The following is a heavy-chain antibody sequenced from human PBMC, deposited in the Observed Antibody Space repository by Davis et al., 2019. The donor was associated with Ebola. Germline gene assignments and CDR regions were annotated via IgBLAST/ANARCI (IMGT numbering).Heavy chain of an antibody. CDR3: AKSPHNGGWYLAFDS. CDR1: GFTFSSYA. CDR2: ISGSGGTT. V-gene: IGHV3-23*01. D-gene: IGHD6-19*01. J-gene: IGHJ4*02. Sequence: GESLKISCAASGFTFSSYAMNWVRQAPGKGPEWVSGISGSGGTTDYADSVKGRFTISRDNSKNTLYLQVDSLRAEDTAIYYCAKSPHNGGWYLAFDSWGQGTLVTVSS.